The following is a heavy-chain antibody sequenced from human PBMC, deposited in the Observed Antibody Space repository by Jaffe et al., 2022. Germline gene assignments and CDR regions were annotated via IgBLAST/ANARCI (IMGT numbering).Heavy chain of an antibody. D-gene: IGHD5-12*01. CDR2: IYTSGST. CDR3: ASRQGSHSGYAC. Sequence: QVQLQESGPGLVKPSQTLSLTCTVSGGSISSGSYYWSWIRQPAGKGLEWIGRIYTSGSTNYNPSLKSRVTISVDTSKNQFSLKLSSVTAADTAVYYCASRQGSHSGYACWGQGTLVTVSS. CDR1: GGSISSGSYY. J-gene: IGHJ4*02. V-gene: IGHV4-61*02.